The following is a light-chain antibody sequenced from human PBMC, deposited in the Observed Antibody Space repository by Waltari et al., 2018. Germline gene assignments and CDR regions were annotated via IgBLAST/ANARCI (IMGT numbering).Light chain of an antibody. J-gene: IGLJ2*01. CDR2: DVY. Sequence: QSALTQPASVSGSPGQSITIPCTGTSSDVGGYDFVSWYQQYQGKAPKLVIYDVYYRPSGVSHRFSASKSGNTASLTISGLQTGDEADYYCSSYTSISTSVVFGGGTKLTVL. V-gene: IGLV2-14*03. CDR3: SSYTSISTSVV. CDR1: SSDVGGYDF.